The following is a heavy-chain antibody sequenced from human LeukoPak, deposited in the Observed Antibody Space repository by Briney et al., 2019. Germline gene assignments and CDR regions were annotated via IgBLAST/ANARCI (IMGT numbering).Heavy chain of an antibody. CDR2: VYYTGTT. J-gene: IGHJ6*02. CDR1: GSSIKNYY. Sequence: SETLSLTCALSGSSIKNYYWSWIRQPLGKGLEWIGYVYYTGTTSYNPSLKSRVTISVETSKNQLSLTLNSVTAADTAVYHCARQSDPYYHYGLDFWGQGTTVIVSS. V-gene: IGHV4-59*01. CDR3: ARQSDPYYHYGLDF.